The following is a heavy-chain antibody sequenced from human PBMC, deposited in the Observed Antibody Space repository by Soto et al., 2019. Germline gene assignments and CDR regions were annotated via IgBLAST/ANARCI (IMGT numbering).Heavy chain of an antibody. J-gene: IGHJ4*02. V-gene: IGHV4-30-4*01. CDR3: ATMGTPATGLYYFDY. CDR2: LSYSGST. Sequence: QVQLQESGPGLVKPSQTLSLTCTVSGGSISSGNYYWSWIRQPPGKGLEWIGFLSYSGSTYYNASLKSRVTISVDTSKNQFSLNLSFVTAADTAVYYCATMGTPATGLYYFDYWGQGTLVTVSS. CDR1: GGSISSGNYY. D-gene: IGHD1-7*01.